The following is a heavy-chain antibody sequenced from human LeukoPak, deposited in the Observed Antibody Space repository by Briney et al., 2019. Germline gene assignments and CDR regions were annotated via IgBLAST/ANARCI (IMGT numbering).Heavy chain of an antibody. J-gene: IGHJ5*02. CDR1: GLTFNNYA. CDR3: ASLSGVWDTGDKKWFDP. V-gene: IGHV3-21*01. Sequence: GGSLRLSCAVSGLTFNNYAMSWVRQAPGKGLEWVASISNDSRYIYYSDSVKGRFTISRDNAENTVYLQTNSLRVEDTAMYYCASLSGVWDTGDKKWFDPWGQGTLVTVSS. CDR2: ISNDSRYI. D-gene: IGHD2-8*02.